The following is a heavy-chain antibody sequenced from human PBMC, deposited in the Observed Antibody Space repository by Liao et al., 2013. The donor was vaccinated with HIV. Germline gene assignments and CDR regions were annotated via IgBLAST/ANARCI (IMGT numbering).Heavy chain of an antibody. Sequence: QVQLQESGPGLVKPSQTLSLTCTVSGDSISSGSYYWSWIRLPAGKGLEWIGRIYTSGTTNYNPSLKSRVTISVDTSKNQFSLKLSSVTAADTAVYYCARDLPSLHCTSTSCYRGYYFDYWGQGTLVTVSS. CDR1: GDSISSGSYY. CDR2: IYTSGTT. CDR3: ARDLPSLHCTSTSCYRGYYFDY. V-gene: IGHV4-61*02. J-gene: IGHJ4*02. D-gene: IGHD2-2*01.